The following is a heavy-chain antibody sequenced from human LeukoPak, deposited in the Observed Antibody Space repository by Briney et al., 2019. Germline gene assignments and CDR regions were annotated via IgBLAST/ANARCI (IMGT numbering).Heavy chain of an antibody. CDR3: ASDTMIGQVGGVFDI. CDR1: GYSFTSYW. Sequence: GESLKISCKGSGYSFTSYWIGWVRQMPGKGLEWMGIIYPGDSDIRYSPSFQGQVTISADKSISTAYLQWSSLKASDTAMYYCASDTMIGQVGGVFDIWGQGTMVTVSS. J-gene: IGHJ3*02. V-gene: IGHV5-51*01. CDR2: IYPGDSDI. D-gene: IGHD3-22*01.